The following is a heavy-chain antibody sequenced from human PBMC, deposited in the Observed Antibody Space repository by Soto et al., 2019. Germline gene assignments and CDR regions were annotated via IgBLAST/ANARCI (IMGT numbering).Heavy chain of an antibody. J-gene: IGHJ4*02. D-gene: IGHD6-13*01. Sequence: SVKVSCKASGGTFSSYAISWVRQAPGQGLEWMGGIIPIFGTANYARKFQGRVTITADESTSRAYMELSSLRSEDTAVYYCARVDKQQLSSYFDYWGQGTLVTVSS. CDR3: ARVDKQQLSSYFDY. CDR2: IIPIFGTA. CDR1: GGTFSSYA. V-gene: IGHV1-69*13.